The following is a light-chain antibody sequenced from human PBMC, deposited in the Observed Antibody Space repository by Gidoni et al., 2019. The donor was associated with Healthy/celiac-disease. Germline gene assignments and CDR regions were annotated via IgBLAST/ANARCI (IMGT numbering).Light chain of an antibody. J-gene: IGKJ2*01. CDR2: AAS. Sequence: DIQMTQSPPSLSASVGDRVTITCRASQSISSYLNLYQQKPGKAPKLLIYAASSLQSGVPSRFSGSGSGTDFTLTISSLQPEDFATYYCQQSYSTPPGYTFGQGTKLEIK. CDR3: QQSYSTPPGYT. V-gene: IGKV1-39*01. CDR1: QSISSY.